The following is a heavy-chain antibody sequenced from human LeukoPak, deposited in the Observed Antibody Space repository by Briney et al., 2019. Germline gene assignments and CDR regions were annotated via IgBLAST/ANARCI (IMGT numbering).Heavy chain of an antibody. Sequence: SETLSLTCTVSGASISSYYWTWIRQPPGKGLEWIGYVYYSGSTNYNPSLMSRLTMSVDTSKNQFSLKLSSVTAADTAVYFCATSGYKSGWYFDYWGLGTLVTVPS. CDR1: GASISSYY. CDR3: ATSGYKSGWYFDY. CDR2: VYYSGST. V-gene: IGHV4-59*03. D-gene: IGHD6-19*01. J-gene: IGHJ4*02.